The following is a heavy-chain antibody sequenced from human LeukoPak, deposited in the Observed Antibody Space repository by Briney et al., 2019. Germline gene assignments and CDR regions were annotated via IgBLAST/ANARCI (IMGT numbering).Heavy chain of an antibody. Sequence: SETLSLTCTVSGGSISSSSYYWGWIRQPPGKGLEWIGSIYYSGSTYYNPSLKSRVTISVDTSKNQFSLKLSSVTAADTAVYYCARHPLSSRYCSGGSCFRQPPTALNFDYWGQGTLVTVSS. CDR1: GGSISSSSYY. V-gene: IGHV4-39*01. CDR3: ARHPLSSRYCSGGSCFRQPPTALNFDY. CDR2: IYYSGST. D-gene: IGHD2-15*01. J-gene: IGHJ4*02.